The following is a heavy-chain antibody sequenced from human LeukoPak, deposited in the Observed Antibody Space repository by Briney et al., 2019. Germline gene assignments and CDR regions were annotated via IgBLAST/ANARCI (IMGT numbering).Heavy chain of an antibody. CDR2: INPDGGET. CDR3: ASDRPSSTWYDY. CDR1: GFTFSSQW. J-gene: IGHJ4*02. D-gene: IGHD6-13*01. V-gene: IGHV3-7*01. Sequence: GGSLRLSCAASGFTFSSQWMTWVRQAPGKGLEWVANINPDGGETYYAASVRGRFTISRDNAKRALYLQMNSLRVEDTAVYYCASDRPSSTWYDYWDQGTLVTDSA.